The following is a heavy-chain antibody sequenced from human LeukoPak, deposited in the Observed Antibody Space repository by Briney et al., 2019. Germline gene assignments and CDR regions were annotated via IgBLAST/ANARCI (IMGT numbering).Heavy chain of an antibody. CDR3: ARDWGIASRPCFDN. V-gene: IGHV3-66*01. Sequence: PGGSLRLSCAASGFTVSSNYMSWVRQAPGKGLKWVSVIYSGGSTYYADSVKGRFTISRDNSKNTLYLQMNSLRAEDTAVYYCARDWGIASRPCFDNWGLGTLVTVSS. CDR2: IYSGGST. CDR1: GFTVSSNY. J-gene: IGHJ4*02. D-gene: IGHD6-6*01.